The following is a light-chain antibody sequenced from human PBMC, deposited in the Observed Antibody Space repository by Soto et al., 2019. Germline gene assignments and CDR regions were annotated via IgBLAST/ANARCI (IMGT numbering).Light chain of an antibody. Sequence: EIVLTQSPGTLSLSPGERATLSCRASQSVSNNYLAWYQQKPGQAPRLLIYGASNRATGIPDRFSGSGSGTDFTLTISSLQSEDFAVYCCQQYNQWPLTFGQGTKVDIK. CDR1: QSVSNNY. J-gene: IGKJ1*01. CDR2: GAS. CDR3: QQYNQWPLT. V-gene: IGKV3-20*01.